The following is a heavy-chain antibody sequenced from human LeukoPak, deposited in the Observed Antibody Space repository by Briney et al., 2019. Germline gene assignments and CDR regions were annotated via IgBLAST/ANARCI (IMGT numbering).Heavy chain of an antibody. CDR1: GYIFSSYG. CDR3: ARGTGDRGFDL. D-gene: IGHD7-27*01. Sequence: GGSLRLSCVASGYIFSSYGMNWVRQAPGRGLEWVSYISSSSGTINYADSVKGRFTVSRDNAKDSLYLQMNGLRVEDTAVFYCARGTGDRGFDLWGQGTLVTVSS. J-gene: IGHJ4*02. V-gene: IGHV3-48*01. CDR2: ISSSSGTI.